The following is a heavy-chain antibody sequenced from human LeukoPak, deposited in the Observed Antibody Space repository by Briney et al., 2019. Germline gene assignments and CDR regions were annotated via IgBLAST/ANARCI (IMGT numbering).Heavy chain of an antibody. CDR3: ARDNFDYYDSSGNTGGY. Sequence: SVKVSCKASGYTFTSYDINWVRQATGQGLEWVGWMNPNSGNTGYAQKFQGRVTMTRNTSISTAYMELSSLRSEDTAVYYCARDNFDYYDSSGNTGGYWGQGTLVTVSS. V-gene: IGHV1-8*01. CDR1: GYTFTSYD. D-gene: IGHD3-22*01. J-gene: IGHJ4*02. CDR2: MNPNSGNT.